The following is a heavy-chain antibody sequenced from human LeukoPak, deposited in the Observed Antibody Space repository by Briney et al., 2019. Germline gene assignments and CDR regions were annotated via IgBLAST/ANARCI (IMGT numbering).Heavy chain of an antibody. V-gene: IGHV1-2*02. Sequence: GASVKVSCKASGYTFTAYYMHWVRQAPGQGLEWMGWINPNSGGTNYAQKFQGRVTMTRDTSISTAYMELSRLRSDDTAVYYCARLLWFGESNWFDPWGQGTLVTVSS. CDR3: ARLLWFGESNWFDP. D-gene: IGHD3-10*01. CDR1: GYTFTAYY. CDR2: INPNSGGT. J-gene: IGHJ5*02.